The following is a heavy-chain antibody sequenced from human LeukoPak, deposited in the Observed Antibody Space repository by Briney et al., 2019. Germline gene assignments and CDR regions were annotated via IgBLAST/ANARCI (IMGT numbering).Heavy chain of an antibody. CDR1: GYTFSYYY. Sequence: ASVKVSCKASGYTFSYYYMHWVRQAPGQGLEWMGWINLNSGGTNYAQKFQGRVTMTRDTSISTAYMELSGLRSDDTAVYYCARGGGSGYDYDYWGQGTLFTVFS. D-gene: IGHD5-12*01. J-gene: IGHJ4*02. CDR3: ARGGGSGYDYDY. V-gene: IGHV1-2*02. CDR2: INLNSGGT.